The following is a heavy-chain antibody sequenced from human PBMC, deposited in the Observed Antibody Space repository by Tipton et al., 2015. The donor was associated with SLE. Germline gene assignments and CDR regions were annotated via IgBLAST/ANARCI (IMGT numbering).Heavy chain of an antibody. Sequence: LSLTCTVSGGSISSSSYYWGWIRQPPGKGLEWIGSIYYSGSTYYNPSLKSRVTISVDTSKNQFSLKLSSVTAADTAVYYCARVEFLDDYGGNWDYWGQGTLVTVSS. CDR2: IYYSGST. CDR1: GGSISSSSYY. CDR3: ARVEFLDDYGGNWDY. J-gene: IGHJ4*02. D-gene: IGHD4-23*01. V-gene: IGHV4-39*07.